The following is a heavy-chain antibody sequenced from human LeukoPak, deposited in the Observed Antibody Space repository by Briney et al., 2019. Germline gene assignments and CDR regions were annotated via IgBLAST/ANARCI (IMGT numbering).Heavy chain of an antibody. V-gene: IGHV3-21*01. Sequence: GGSLRLSCAASGFTFSSYSMNWVRQAPGKGLEWVSSISSSSYIYYADSVKGRFTISRDNAKNSLSLQVNSLRAEDTAVYYCARSRSGYYEDYWGQGTLVTVSS. CDR1: GFTFSSYS. J-gene: IGHJ4*02. CDR3: ARSRSGYYEDY. CDR2: ISSSSYI. D-gene: IGHD3-22*01.